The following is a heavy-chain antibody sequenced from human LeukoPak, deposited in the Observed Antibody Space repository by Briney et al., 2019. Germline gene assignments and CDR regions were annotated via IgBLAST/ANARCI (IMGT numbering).Heavy chain of an antibody. V-gene: IGHV4-59*01. CDR3: ARADMATNPFDY. Sequence: PSETLSLTCTVSGGAISSYYWSWLRQPPGKGLEWIGYIYYSGSTKYNPSLTSRVTISVDTSKNQFSLNLSSVTAADTDVYYCARADMATNPFDYWGQGTLVTISS. D-gene: IGHD5-24*01. CDR1: GGAISSYY. CDR2: IYYSGST. J-gene: IGHJ4*02.